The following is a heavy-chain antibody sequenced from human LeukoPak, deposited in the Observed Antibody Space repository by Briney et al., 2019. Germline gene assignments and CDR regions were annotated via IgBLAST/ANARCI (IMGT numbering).Heavy chain of an antibody. CDR2: IKNDGSAT. Sequence: GGSLRLSCAASGFTFTKNWMHWVRQTPGKGLVWVSYIKNDGSATSYVDFVKGRFTISRDNAKNSLYLQMSSLRAEDTAVYYCTQLLLRGPTAWGQGTLVTVSS. CDR1: GFTFTKNW. V-gene: IGHV3-74*01. D-gene: IGHD3-10*01. J-gene: IGHJ4*02. CDR3: TQLLLRGPTA.